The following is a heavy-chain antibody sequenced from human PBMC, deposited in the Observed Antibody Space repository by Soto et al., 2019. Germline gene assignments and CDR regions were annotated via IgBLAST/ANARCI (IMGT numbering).Heavy chain of an antibody. CDR1: GFTFSSYW. CDR2: IKQDGSEK. J-gene: IGHJ5*02. V-gene: IGHV3-7*01. CDR3: ARSGADPINWFDP. Sequence: EVQLVESGGGLVQPGGSLRLSCAASGFTFSSYWMSWVRQAPGKGLEWVANIKQDGSEKYYVDSVKGRFTISRDNAKNSLYLQMNSLRAEDTAVYYCARSGADPINWFDPWGQGTLVTVSS. D-gene: IGHD3-10*01.